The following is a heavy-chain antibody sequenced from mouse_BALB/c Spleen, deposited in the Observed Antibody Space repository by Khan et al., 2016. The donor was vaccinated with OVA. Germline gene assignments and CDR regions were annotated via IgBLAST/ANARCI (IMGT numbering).Heavy chain of an antibody. Sequence: QVQLQQSGAELAKPGASVKMSCKASGYTFTSYWMHWVKQRPGQGLEWIGYINPSTDYTAYNQKFKDKATLTADKSSSTAYMQLTSLTSEDSAVYYCTNHGSSSAWFTYWRQGTLVTVSA. CDR1: GYTFTSYW. J-gene: IGHJ3*01. V-gene: IGHV1-7*01. CDR3: TNHGSSSAWFTY. D-gene: IGHD1-1*01. CDR2: INPSTDYT.